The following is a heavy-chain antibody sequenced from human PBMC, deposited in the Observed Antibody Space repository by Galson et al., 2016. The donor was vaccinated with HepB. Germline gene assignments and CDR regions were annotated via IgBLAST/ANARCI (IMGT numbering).Heavy chain of an antibody. CDR1: GFTFSDFY. CDR3: ARDPSSGGEDYFDY. Sequence: SLRLSCAASGFTFSDFYMNWIRQVPGKGPGWISHISSSGATTYYADSVKGRFTISRDNAKNSLYLQMNNLGAGDTAIYYCARDPSSGGEDYFDYWGQGTLVTVSS. D-gene: IGHD3-10*01. J-gene: IGHJ4*02. CDR2: ISSSGATT. V-gene: IGHV3-11*01.